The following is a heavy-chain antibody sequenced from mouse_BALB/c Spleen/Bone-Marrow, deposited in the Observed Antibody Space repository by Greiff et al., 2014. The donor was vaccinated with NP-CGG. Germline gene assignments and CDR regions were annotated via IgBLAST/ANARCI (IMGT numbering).Heavy chain of an antibody. CDR2: ISSYSGNT. CDR3: ASTAGTQYDYFAY. Sequence: QVQLKQSGPELVRPGVSVKISCKGFGYTFTGYAIHWVKQSHAKTLEWIGVISSYSGNTNYSQKFKGRATMTVDKSSSTAYMELARLTSEDSAIYYCASTAGTQYDYFAYWGQGTTLTVSS. V-gene: IGHV1-67*01. CDR1: GYTFTGYA. D-gene: IGHD1-2*01. J-gene: IGHJ2*01.